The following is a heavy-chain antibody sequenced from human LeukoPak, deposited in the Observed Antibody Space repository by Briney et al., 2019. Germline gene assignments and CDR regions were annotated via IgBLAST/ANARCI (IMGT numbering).Heavy chain of an antibody. J-gene: IGHJ4*02. CDR2: IFSGGSR. D-gene: IGHD6-19*01. Sequence: GGSLRLSCAVSGFSVSINYMSWVRQAPAKGLEWVSVIFSGGSRYYADSVKDRFTSSRDNSNNILYLQMNSLRAEDTAVYYCARDSGSGWRHDYWGQGTLVTVSS. CDR1: GFSVSINY. V-gene: IGHV3-66*01. CDR3: ARDSGSGWRHDY.